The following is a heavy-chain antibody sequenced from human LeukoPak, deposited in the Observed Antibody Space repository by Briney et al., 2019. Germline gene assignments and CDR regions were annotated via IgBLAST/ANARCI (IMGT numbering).Heavy chain of an antibody. CDR3: ADGGSYPN. CDR2: ISSSGSTI. J-gene: IGHJ4*02. V-gene: IGHV3-48*03. CDR1: GFTFSSYE. D-gene: IGHD1-26*01. Sequence: GGSLRLSCAAPGFTFSSYEMHWVRQGPGKGLEWVSYISSSGSTIYYADSVKGRFTISRDNAKNSLDLQKNSLRAEDTAVYYCADGGSYPNWGQGTLVTVSS.